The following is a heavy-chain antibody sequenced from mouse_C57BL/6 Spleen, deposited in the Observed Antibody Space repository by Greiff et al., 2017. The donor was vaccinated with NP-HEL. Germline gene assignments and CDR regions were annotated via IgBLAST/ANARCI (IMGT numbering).Heavy chain of an antibody. D-gene: IGHD2-1*01. Sequence: QVQLQQPGAELVRPGSSVKLSCKASGYTFTSYWMHWVKQRPIQGLEWIGNIDPSDSETHYNQKFKDKATLTVDKSSSTAYMQLSSLTSEDSSVYYCARGDGNYGYFDVWGTGTTVTVSS. V-gene: IGHV1-52*01. CDR3: ARGDGNYGYFDV. CDR1: GYTFTSYW. J-gene: IGHJ1*03. CDR2: IDPSDSET.